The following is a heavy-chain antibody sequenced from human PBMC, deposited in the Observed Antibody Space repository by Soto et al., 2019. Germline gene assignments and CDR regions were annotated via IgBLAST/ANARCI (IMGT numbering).Heavy chain of an antibody. J-gene: IGHJ4*02. CDR1: GFTFSSYA. Sequence: GGSLRLSCSASGFTFSSYAMHWVRQAPGKGLEYVSAISSNGGSTYYADSVKGRFTISRDNAKNTLYLQMSSLTAEDTALYYCARVGTGAYYFAYWGLGTLVIVSS. CDR2: ISSNGGST. CDR3: ARVGTGAYYFAY. V-gene: IGHV3-64D*06. D-gene: IGHD7-27*01.